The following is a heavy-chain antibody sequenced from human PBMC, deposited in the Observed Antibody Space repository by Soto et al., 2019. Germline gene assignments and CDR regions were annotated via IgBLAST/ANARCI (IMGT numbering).Heavy chain of an antibody. CDR3: ARDRAYYDILTGYYYYYGMDV. V-gene: IGHV3-30-3*01. D-gene: IGHD3-9*01. CDR1: GFTFSSYA. J-gene: IGHJ6*02. Sequence: GGSLRLSCAASGFTFSSYAMHWVRQAPGKGLEWVAVISYDGSNKYYADSVKGRFTISRDNSKNTLYLQMNSLRAEDTAVYYCARDRAYYDILTGYYYYYGMDVWGQGTTVTVSS. CDR2: ISYDGSNK.